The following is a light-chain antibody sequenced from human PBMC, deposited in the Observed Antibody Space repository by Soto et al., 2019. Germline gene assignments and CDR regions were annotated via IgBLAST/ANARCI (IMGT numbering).Light chain of an antibody. V-gene: IGKV3-20*01. CDR1: QSVRSSY. Sequence: EIVLTQSPGTLSLSPVERATLSCRASQSVRSSYLAWYQQKPGQAPRLLIYGASSRATGIPDRFTGSGSGTDFTLTISRLEPEDFAVYYCQHYDSLSCGQGTRREIK. J-gene: IGKJ5*01. CDR3: QHYDSLS. CDR2: GAS.